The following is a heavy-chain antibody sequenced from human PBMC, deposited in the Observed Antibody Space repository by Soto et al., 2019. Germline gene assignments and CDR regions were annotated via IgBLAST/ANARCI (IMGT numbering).Heavy chain of an antibody. J-gene: IGHJ4*02. CDR3: ATLWFGEGNY. CDR2: IYYSGST. D-gene: IGHD3-10*01. CDR1: GGSISSSSYY. Sequence: LSLTCTVSGGSISSSSYYWGWIRQPPGKGLEWIGSIYYSGSTYYNPSLKSRVTISVDTSKNQFSLKLSSVTAADTAVYYCATLWFGEGNYWGQGTLVTVSS. V-gene: IGHV4-39*01.